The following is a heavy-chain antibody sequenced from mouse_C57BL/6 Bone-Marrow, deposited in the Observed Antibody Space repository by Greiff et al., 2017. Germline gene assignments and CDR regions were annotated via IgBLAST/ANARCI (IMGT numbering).Heavy chain of an antibody. D-gene: IGHD2-4*01. Sequence: QVQLQQPGAELVMPGASVKLSCKASGYTFTSYWMHWVKQRPGQGLEWIGEIDPSDSYTNYNQKFKGKSTLTVDKSSSTAYMQLCSLTSEDSVVYYCARSGYYDSYCAMDYWGQGTSVTVSS. CDR2: IDPSDSYT. V-gene: IGHV1-69*01. J-gene: IGHJ4*01. CDR3: ARSGYYDSYCAMDY. CDR1: GYTFTSYW.